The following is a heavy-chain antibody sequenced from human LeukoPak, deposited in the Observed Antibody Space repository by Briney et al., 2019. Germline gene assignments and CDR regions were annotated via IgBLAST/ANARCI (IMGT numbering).Heavy chain of an antibody. D-gene: IGHD3-10*01. CDR2: IKQDGSEK. J-gene: IGHJ4*02. V-gene: IGHV3-7*01. CDR3: AAYGSGSYYKA. Sequence: GRSLRLSCAASGFTFSSYGMHWVRQAPGKGLEWVANIKQDGSEKYYVDSVKGRFTISRDNAKNSLYLQMNSLRAEDTAVYYCAAYGSGSYYKAWGQGTLVTVSS. CDR1: GFTFSSYG.